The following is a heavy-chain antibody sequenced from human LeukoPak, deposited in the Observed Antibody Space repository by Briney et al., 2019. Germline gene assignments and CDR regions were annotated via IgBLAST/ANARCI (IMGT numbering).Heavy chain of an antibody. CDR3: AKPAGEWSYYYYMDV. V-gene: IGHV3-23*01. CDR2: ISGSGGST. D-gene: IGHD3-16*01. CDR1: GFTFDDYA. J-gene: IGHJ6*03. Sequence: GGSLRLSCAASGFTFDDYAMHWVRQAPGKGLEWVSGISGSGGSTYYADSVKGRFTISRDNSKNTLYLQMNSLRAEDTAVYYCAKPAGEWSYYYYMDVWGKGTTVTVSS.